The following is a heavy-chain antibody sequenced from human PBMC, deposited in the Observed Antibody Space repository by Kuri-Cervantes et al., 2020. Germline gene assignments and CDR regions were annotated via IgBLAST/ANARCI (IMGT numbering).Heavy chain of an antibody. D-gene: IGHD5/OR15-5a*01. J-gene: IGHJ4*02. Sequence: GGSLRLSCAASGFTFSSYAMHWVRQAPGKGLEWVAVISYDGSNKYYADSVKGRFTISRDSSKNTLYLQMNSLRAEDTAVYYCARERGSFYPSLDYWGQGTLVTVSS. CDR1: GFTFSSYA. V-gene: IGHV3-30-3*01. CDR2: ISYDGSNK. CDR3: ARERGSFYPSLDY.